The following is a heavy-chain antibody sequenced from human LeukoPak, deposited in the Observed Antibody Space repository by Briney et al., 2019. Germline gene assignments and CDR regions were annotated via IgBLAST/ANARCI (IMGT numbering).Heavy chain of an antibody. CDR3: ANTMYGSAWSPFDY. CDR1: GFTISNHW. CDR2: IQYDGSKR. J-gene: IGHJ4*02. Sequence: GGSLRLSCAASGFTISNHWTHWVRQAPGKGLERVAFIQYDGSKRYYADSVKGRFTISRDDSRNTLYLQMNSLRPEDTALYYCANTMYGSAWSPFDYWGRGTLVTVSS. V-gene: IGHV3-30*02. D-gene: IGHD6-19*01.